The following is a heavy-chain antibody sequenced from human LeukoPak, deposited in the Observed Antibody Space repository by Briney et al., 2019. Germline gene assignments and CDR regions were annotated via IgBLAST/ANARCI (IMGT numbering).Heavy chain of an antibody. J-gene: IGHJ4*02. CDR1: GFTFSDYY. CDR3: ARDLRYCSSTSCL. Sequence: GGSLRLSCAASGFTFSDYYMSWIRQAPGKGLEWVSYISSRGSTIYYADSVKGRFTISRDNAKNSLYLQMNSLRAEDTAVYYCARDLRYCSSTSCLWGQGTLVTVSS. V-gene: IGHV3-11*01. D-gene: IGHD2-2*01. CDR2: ISSRGSTI.